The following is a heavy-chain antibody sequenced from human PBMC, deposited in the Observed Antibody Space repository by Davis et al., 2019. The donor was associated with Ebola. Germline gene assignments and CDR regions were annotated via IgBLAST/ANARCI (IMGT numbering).Heavy chain of an antibody. CDR3: ARGPLPPYYYYYYGMDV. Sequence: SETLSLTCTVSGGSISSSSYYWGWIRQPPGKGLEWIGRIYYSGSTYYNPSLKSRVTISVDTSKNQFSLKLSSVTAADTAVYYCARGPLPPYYYYYYGMDVWGQGTTVTVSS. CDR1: GGSISSSSYY. CDR2: IYYSGST. J-gene: IGHJ6*02. V-gene: IGHV4-39*07. D-gene: IGHD1-14*01.